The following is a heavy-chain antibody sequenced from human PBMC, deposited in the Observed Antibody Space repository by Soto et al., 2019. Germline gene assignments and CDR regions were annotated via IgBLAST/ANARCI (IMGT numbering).Heavy chain of an antibody. CDR3: ARVSAAHDFWSGYFPYYYMDV. D-gene: IGHD3-3*01. Sequence: GGSLRLSCAASGFTFSSYSMNWVRQAPGKGLEWVSSISSSSSYIYYADSVKGRFTISRDNAKNSLYLQMNSLRAEDTAVYYCARVSAAHDFWSGYFPYYYMDVWGKGTTVTVSS. V-gene: IGHV3-21*01. CDR2: ISSSSSYI. J-gene: IGHJ6*03. CDR1: GFTFSSYS.